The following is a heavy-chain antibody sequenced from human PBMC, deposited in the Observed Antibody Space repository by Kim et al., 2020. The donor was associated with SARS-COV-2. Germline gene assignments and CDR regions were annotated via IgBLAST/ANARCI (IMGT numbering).Heavy chain of an antibody. D-gene: IGHD3-22*01. V-gene: IGHV3-23*01. CDR3: AKGQPLITMIVVVNLSFDY. Sequence: GRFTISRDNSKNTLYLQMNSLRAEDTAVYYCAKGQPLITMIVVVNLSFDYWGQGTLVTVSS. J-gene: IGHJ4*02.